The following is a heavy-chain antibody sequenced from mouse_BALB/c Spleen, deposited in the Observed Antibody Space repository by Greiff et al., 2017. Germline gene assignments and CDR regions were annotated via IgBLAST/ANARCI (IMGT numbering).Heavy chain of an antibody. CDR1: GYTFTDYA. CDR2: ISTYYGDA. V-gene: IGHV1S137*01. CDR3: AREEYYGLDY. D-gene: IGHD1-2*01. Sequence: QLKESGAELVRPGVSVKISCKGSGYTFTDYAMHWVKQSHAKSLEWIGVISTYYGDASYNQKFKGKATMTVDKSSSTAYMELRSLTSEDSAVYYCAREEYYGLDYWGQGTTLTVSS. J-gene: IGHJ2*01.